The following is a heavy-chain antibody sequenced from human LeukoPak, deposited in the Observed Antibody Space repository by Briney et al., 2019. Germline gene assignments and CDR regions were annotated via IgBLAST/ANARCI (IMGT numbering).Heavy chain of an antibody. V-gene: IGHV4-59*01. D-gene: IGHD3-22*01. CDR1: GGSISSYY. Sequence: SETLSLTCTVSGGSISSYYWSWIRQPPGKGLEWTGYIYYSGSTNYNPSLKSRVTISVDTSKNQFSLKLSSVTAADTAVYYCARDYYDSSGYYYWFDPWGQGTLVTVSS. CDR3: ARDYYDSSGYYYWFDP. CDR2: IYYSGST. J-gene: IGHJ5*02.